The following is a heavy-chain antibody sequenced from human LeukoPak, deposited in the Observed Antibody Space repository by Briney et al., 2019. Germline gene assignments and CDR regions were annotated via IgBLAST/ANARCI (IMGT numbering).Heavy chain of an antibody. D-gene: IGHD2-15*01. CDR2: INPNSGGT. Sequence: ASVTVSFTASGYTFTGYYMHWVRQAPGQGLEWMGRINPNSGGTNYAQKFQGRVTMTRDTSISTAYMELSRLRSDDTAVYYCARRYCSGGSCPSAREVDPAVYYYGMDVWGQGTTVTVSS. V-gene: IGHV1-2*06. J-gene: IGHJ6*02. CDR1: GYTFTGYY. CDR3: ARRYCSGGSCPSAREVDPAVYYYGMDV.